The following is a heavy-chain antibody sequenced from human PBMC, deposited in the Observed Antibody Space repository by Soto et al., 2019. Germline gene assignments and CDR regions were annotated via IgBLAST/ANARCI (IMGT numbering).Heavy chain of an antibody. CDR1: LFTFSDYY. CDR2: ISSSGSTI. Sequence: GGTLRVSCSASLFTFSDYYGRCIINTKLKGLDLFSYISSSGSTIYYADSVKGRFTISRDNAKNSLYLQMNSLRAEDTAVYYCARSGGYAYDSPIPEHFFDYWGQGTLVTVSS. D-gene: IGHD5-18*01. CDR3: ARSGGYAYDSPIPEHFFDY. V-gene: IGHV3-11*01. J-gene: IGHJ4*02.